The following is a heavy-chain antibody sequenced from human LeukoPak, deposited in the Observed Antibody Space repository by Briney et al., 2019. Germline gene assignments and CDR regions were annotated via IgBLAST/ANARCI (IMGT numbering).Heavy chain of an antibody. Sequence: ASVTVSCKASGYTFTSYYMHWVRQAPGQGLQWMGIINPSGGGTTYAQRFQDRVTMTRDTSTSTVYMELSSLRSEDTAVYYCARGGCSSISCYLPDYWGQGTLVTVSS. CDR3: ARGGCSSISCYLPDY. J-gene: IGHJ4*02. V-gene: IGHV1-46*01. CDR2: INPSGGGT. CDR1: GYTFTSYY. D-gene: IGHD2-2*01.